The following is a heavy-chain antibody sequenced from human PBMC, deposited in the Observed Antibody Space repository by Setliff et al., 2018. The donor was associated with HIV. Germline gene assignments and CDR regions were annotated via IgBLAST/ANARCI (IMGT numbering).Heavy chain of an antibody. Sequence: SGPTLVNPTQPLTLTCTXSXXSLSTSGMCVXXXXXPPGKALEWLARIDWDDDKFYSTSLKTRLTISTDTSKNQVVLTMTNMDPVXXATYYCARXXXDGGNSHAFHIWGQGTMVTVSS. CDR3: ARXXXDGGNSHAFHI. CDR1: XXSLSTSGMC. J-gene: IGHJ3*02. V-gene: IGHV2-70*17. CDR2: IDWDDDK. D-gene: IGHD2-21*02.